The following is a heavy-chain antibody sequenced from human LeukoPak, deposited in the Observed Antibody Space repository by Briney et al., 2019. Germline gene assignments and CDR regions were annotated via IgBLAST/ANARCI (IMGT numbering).Heavy chain of an antibody. CDR1: GFTFSSYS. Sequence: GGSLRLSCAASGFTFSSYSMNWVRQAPGKGLGWVSSISSSSSYIYYADSVKGRFTISRDNAKNSLYLQMNSLRAEDTAVYYCARESSSGYYYAYYFDYWGQGTLVTVSS. CDR3: ARESSSGYYYAYYFDY. J-gene: IGHJ4*02. CDR2: ISSSSSYI. V-gene: IGHV3-21*01. D-gene: IGHD3-22*01.